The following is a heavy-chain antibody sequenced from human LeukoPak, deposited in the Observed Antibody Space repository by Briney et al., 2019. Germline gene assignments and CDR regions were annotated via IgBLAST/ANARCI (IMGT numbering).Heavy chain of an antibody. V-gene: IGHV3-30*04. CDR1: GFTFSSYA. CDR2: ISYDGSTK. J-gene: IGHJ6*03. CDR3: AKDSGYQTSNDYYMDV. Sequence: GGSLRLSCAASGFTFSSYAMHWVRQAPGKGLEWVAVISYDGSTKSYADSVQGRFTISRDSSKNTLYLQMNSLRPEDTAVYYCAKDSGYQTSNDYYMDVWGKGTTVTISS. D-gene: IGHD3-22*01.